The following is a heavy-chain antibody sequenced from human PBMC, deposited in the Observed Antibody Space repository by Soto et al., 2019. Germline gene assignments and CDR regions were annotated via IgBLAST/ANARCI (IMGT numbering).Heavy chain of an antibody. D-gene: IGHD3-10*01. V-gene: IGHV4-59*02. Sequence: SETLSLTCSVSGGSVTSYSWSWIRQPPGKGLEWIGYISSTGSTNYNPSLKSRVTISIDTSNRQFSLNMRSVTAADTAVYYCARVPSFFGSGNWIDPWGQGTLVTVSS. CDR1: GGSVTSYS. CDR3: ARVPSFFGSGNWIDP. CDR2: ISSTGST. J-gene: IGHJ5*02.